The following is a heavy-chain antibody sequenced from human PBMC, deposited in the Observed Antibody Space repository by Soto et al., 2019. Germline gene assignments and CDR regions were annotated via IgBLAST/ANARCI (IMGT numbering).Heavy chain of an antibody. J-gene: IGHJ4*02. CDR1: GFTFSDYY. CDR2: ISSRGSTI. CDR3: ARVGPPSDY. V-gene: IGHV3-11*01. Sequence: QVQLVESGGGLVKPGGSLRLSCAASGFTFSDYYMSWIRQXPGKGLEWVSHISSRGSTIYHADSVKGRFTISRDNAKNSLXXXMNXXXAEDTAVYYCARVGPPSDYWGQGTLVTVSS.